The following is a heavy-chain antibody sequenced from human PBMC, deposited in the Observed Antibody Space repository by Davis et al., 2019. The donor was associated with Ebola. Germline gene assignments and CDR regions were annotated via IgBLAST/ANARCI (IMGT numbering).Heavy chain of an antibody. Sequence: MPSETLSLTCTVSGGSISSGGYYWSWIRQPPGKGLEWIGYIYYSGSTNYNPSLKSRVTISVDTSKNQFSLKLSSVTAADTAVYYCARDQKNEHCTGGVCYTFADYGMDVWGQGTTVTVSS. J-gene: IGHJ6*02. CDR2: IYYSGST. CDR3: ARDQKNEHCTGGVCYTFADYGMDV. CDR1: GGSISSGGYY. D-gene: IGHD2-8*02. V-gene: IGHV4-61*08.